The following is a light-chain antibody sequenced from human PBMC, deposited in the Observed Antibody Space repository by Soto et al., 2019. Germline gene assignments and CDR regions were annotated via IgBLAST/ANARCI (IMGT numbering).Light chain of an antibody. Sequence: EIVMTQSPATLSLSPGERATLSCRASQTVASNIAWYQQKPGQAPRLLIHGASTRATGVSARFSGTGSGTEFTLTISNQQSEDFAVYYCQQYHNWPPQYTFGQGTRLQIK. CDR1: QTVASN. CDR2: GAS. J-gene: IGKJ2*01. V-gene: IGKV3-15*01. CDR3: QQYHNWPPQYT.